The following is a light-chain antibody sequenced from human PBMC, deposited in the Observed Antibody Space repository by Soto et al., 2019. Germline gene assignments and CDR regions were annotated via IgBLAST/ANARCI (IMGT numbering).Light chain of an antibody. CDR3: TVFSANRVYL. V-gene: IGLV2-14*01. CDR2: GVH. Sequence: QSVLTQPISVSGTPEQSITISCTGNSNDIGTYGYVCWYQQHPGKAPRLLIHGVHNRSPGISGRFSASKSGLTASLTISGLQAEDEADYYCTVFSANRVYLFGPGTKGTVL. CDR1: SNDIGTYGY. J-gene: IGLJ1*01.